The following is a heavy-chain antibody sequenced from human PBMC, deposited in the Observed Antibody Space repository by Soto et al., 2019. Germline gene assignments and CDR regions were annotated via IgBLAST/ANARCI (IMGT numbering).Heavy chain of an antibody. D-gene: IGHD3-3*01. V-gene: IGHV3-23*01. CDR1: GFSFGNYV. CDR3: TKGGDSWSGYAQH. J-gene: IGHJ1*01. Sequence: EVQLLQSGGGLVQPGGSLRLSCAASGFSFGNYVMNWVRQAPGKGLEWVSGISDRGGSSSSADSVKGRVTVSRDNSKNTLYLQKDSLTGEDKAVYYFTKGGDSWSGYAQHWGQGALVTVAS. CDR2: ISDRGGSS.